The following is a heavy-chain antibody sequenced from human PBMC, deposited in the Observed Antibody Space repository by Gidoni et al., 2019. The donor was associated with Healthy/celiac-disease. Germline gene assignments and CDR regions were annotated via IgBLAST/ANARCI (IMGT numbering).Heavy chain of an antibody. CDR1: GFTFSNAW. CDR2: IKSKTDGGTT. V-gene: IGHV3-15*01. CDR3: TTDSVLVGATGIDAFDI. Sequence: EVQLVESGGGLVKPGGSLRLSCAASGFTFSNAWMSWVRQAPGKGLEWVGRIKSKTDGGTTDYAAPVKGRFTISRDDSKNTLYLQMNSLKTEDTAVYYCTTDSVLVGATGIDAFDIWGQGTMVTVSS. D-gene: IGHD1-26*01. J-gene: IGHJ3*02.